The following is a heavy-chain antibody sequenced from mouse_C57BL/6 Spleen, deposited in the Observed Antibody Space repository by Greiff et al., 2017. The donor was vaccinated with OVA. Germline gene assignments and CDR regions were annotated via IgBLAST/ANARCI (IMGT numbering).Heavy chain of an antibody. J-gene: IGHJ3*01. V-gene: IGHV3-6*01. CDR1: GYSITSGYY. Sequence: ESGPGLVKPSQSLSLTCSVTGYSITSGYYWNWIRQFPGNQLEWMGYISYDGSNNYNPSLKNRISITRDTSKNQFFLKLNSVTTEDTATYYCAREYGSSYVSFAYWGQGTLVTVSA. CDR3: AREYGSSYVSFAY. D-gene: IGHD1-1*01. CDR2: ISYDGSN.